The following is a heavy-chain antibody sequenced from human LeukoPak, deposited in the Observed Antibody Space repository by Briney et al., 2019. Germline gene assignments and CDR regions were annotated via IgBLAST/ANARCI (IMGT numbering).Heavy chain of an antibody. Sequence: PGGSLRLSCAASGFTVSSNYMSWVRQAPGKGLEWVSVIYSGGSTYYADSVKGRFTISRDNSKNTLYLQMNSLRAEDTAVYYCARVGRRSWPYYFDYWGQGTLVTVSS. V-gene: IGHV3-53*01. CDR3: ARVGRRSWPYYFDY. D-gene: IGHD6-13*01. J-gene: IGHJ4*02. CDR1: GFTVSSNY. CDR2: IYSGGST.